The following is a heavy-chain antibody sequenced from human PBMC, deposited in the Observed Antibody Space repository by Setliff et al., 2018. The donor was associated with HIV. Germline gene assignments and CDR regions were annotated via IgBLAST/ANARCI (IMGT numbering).Heavy chain of an antibody. CDR3: ATRAIVVIPDY. D-gene: IGHD3-22*01. V-gene: IGHV4-59*08. CDR1: GGSISSYY. Sequence: PSETLSLTCTVSGGSISSYYWSWIRQPPGKGLEWIGYIYYSGSTNYNPSLKSRVTISVDTSKNQFSLKLSSVTAADTAVYYCATRAIVVIPDYWGQGTLVTVSS. J-gene: IGHJ4*02. CDR2: IYYSGST.